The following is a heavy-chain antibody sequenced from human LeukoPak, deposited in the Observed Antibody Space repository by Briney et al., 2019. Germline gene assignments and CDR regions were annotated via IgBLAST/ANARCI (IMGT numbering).Heavy chain of an antibody. V-gene: IGHV1-69*13. CDR1: GSTFSSYG. D-gene: IGHD2-2*01. CDR3: AREEAVPAAMSY. Sequence: SVKVSCKASGSTFSSYGITWVRQAPGQGLEWMGGIIPIFGTTDYAQKFQGRVTITADESTSTAYMELSSLRSEDTAVYYCAREEAVPAAMSYWGQGTLVTVSS. J-gene: IGHJ4*02. CDR2: IIPIFGTT.